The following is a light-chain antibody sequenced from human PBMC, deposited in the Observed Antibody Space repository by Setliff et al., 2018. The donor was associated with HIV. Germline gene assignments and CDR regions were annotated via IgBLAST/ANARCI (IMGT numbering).Light chain of an antibody. Sequence: QSALTQPASVSGSPGQSITISCTGTSSDIGTYDYVSWYRQYPGKAPKLIIYEVNRRPAGVSDRLSGSKSGNTASLTISGLRAEDEATYYCCSYTSSTTYVFGTGTKATVL. CDR1: SSDIGTYDY. V-gene: IGLV2-23*02. CDR3: CSYTSSTTYV. J-gene: IGLJ1*01. CDR2: EVN.